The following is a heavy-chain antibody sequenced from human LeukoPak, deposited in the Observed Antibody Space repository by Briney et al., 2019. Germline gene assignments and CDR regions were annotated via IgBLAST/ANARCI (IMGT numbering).Heavy chain of an antibody. V-gene: IGHV3-9*01. CDR3: AKAPGYCSGGSCYSGYYYGMDV. J-gene: IGHJ6*02. CDR2: ISWNSGSI. CDR1: GFTFDDYA. D-gene: IGHD2-15*01. Sequence: RTGGSLRLSCAASGFTFDDYAMHWVRQAPGKGLEWVSGISWNSGSIGYADSVKGRFTTSRDNAKNSLYLQMNSLRAEDTALYYCAKAPGYCSGGSCYSGYYYGMDVWGQGTTVTVSS.